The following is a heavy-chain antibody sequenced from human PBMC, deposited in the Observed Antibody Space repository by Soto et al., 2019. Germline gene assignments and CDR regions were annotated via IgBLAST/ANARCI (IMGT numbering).Heavy chain of an antibody. CDR1: GGSISSGGYY. CDR3: ARAWGGYFDY. V-gene: IGHV4-31*03. Sequence: QVQLQESGPGLVRPSQTLSLTCTVSGGSISSGGYYWSWIRQHPGKGLEWTGYIYYSASTYYNPSLKSRVTISVDTSKNQFSLRLSSVTAADTAVYYCARAWGGYFDYWGQGTLVNVSS. D-gene: IGHD3-16*01. CDR2: IYYSAST. J-gene: IGHJ4*02.